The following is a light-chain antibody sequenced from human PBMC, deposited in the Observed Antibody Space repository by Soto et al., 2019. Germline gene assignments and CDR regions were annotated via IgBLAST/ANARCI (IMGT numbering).Light chain of an antibody. CDR1: QSVSGY. J-gene: IGKJ4*01. V-gene: IGKV3-11*01. Sequence: EIVLTQSPATLSLSPGNRATLSCRARQSVSGYLAWYQQKPGQAPRLLIYDASNRATGIPARFSGSGSGTDFTRTITSLEPEDFAVYYCQQRSNWPSIFGGGTKVEI. CDR3: QQRSNWPSI. CDR2: DAS.